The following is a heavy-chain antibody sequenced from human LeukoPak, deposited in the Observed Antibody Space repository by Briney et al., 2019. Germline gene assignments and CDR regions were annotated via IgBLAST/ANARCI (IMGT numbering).Heavy chain of an antibody. CDR1: GGSMSTYY. J-gene: IGHJ4*02. CDR3: AGMRITTPTVRTLDY. V-gene: IGHV4-59*01. CDR2: IYYTGST. D-gene: IGHD1-14*01. Sequence: SESLSLTCTVSGGSMSTYYWTWIRQPPGKGLEWIGFIYYTGSTNYNPSLKSRVTVSVDTSKNQFSLKLSSVTAADTAVYYCAGMRITTPTVRTLDYWGQGTLVTVSS.